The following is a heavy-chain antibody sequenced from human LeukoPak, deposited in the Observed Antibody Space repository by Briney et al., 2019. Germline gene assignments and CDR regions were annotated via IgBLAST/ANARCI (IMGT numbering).Heavy chain of an antibody. CDR1: GGSISGYY. Sequence: SEPLSLTCTVSGGSISGYYWNWIRQPAGKRLEWIGYIYYSGSTNYNPSLKSRVTISVDTSKNQFSLKLSSVTAADTAVYYCARDFRDPVAGTDWFDPWGQGTLVTVSS. CDR2: IYYSGST. D-gene: IGHD6-19*01. CDR3: ARDFRDPVAGTDWFDP. V-gene: IGHV4-59*01. J-gene: IGHJ5*02.